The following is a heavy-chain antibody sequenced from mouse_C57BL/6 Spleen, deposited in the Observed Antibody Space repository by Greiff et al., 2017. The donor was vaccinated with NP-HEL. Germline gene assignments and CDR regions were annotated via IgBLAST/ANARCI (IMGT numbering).Heavy chain of an antibody. CDR3: ASQRAQVRGFAY. D-gene: IGHD3-2*02. Sequence: QVQLKQPGAELVKPGASVKLSCKASGYTFTSYWMHWVKQRPGQGLEWIGMIHPNSGSTNYNEKFKSKATLTVDKSSSTAYMQLSSLTSEDSAVYYCASQRAQVRGFAYWGQGTLVTVSA. V-gene: IGHV1-64*01. CDR2: IHPNSGST. CDR1: GYTFTSYW. J-gene: IGHJ3*01.